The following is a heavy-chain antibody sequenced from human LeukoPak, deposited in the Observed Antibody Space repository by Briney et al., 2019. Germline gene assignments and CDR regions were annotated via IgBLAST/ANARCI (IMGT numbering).Heavy chain of an antibody. CDR1: GGSISSYY. D-gene: IGHD3-16*01. CDR2: IYTTGST. Sequence: PSETLSLTCTVSGGSISSYYWSWLRQPAGKGLECLGVIYTTGSTNYNPSLKSRVTVSRDTSKNQFSLKLTSVTAADTAVYYCARGGHFFDVWGKGTRVTVSS. J-gene: IGHJ6*03. CDR3: ARGGHFFDV. V-gene: IGHV4-4*07.